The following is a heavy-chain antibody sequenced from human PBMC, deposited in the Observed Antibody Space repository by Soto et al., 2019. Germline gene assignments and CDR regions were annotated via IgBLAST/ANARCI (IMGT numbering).Heavy chain of an antibody. V-gene: IGHV3-30*18. Sequence: QVQLVESGGGVVQPGRSLRLSCAASGFTFSSYGLHWVRQAPGKGLEWVAVIPYDGSNKYYADSVKGRFTISRDNSKNTLYLQMNRLGAEDTAVYYCAKDLGAAACYYYGMDVWGQGTTVTVSS. J-gene: IGHJ6*02. CDR2: IPYDGSNK. CDR3: AKDLGAAACYYYGMDV. D-gene: IGHD6-13*01. CDR1: GFTFSSYG.